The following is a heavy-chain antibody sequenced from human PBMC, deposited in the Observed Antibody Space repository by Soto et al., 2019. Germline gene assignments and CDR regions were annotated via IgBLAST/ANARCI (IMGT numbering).Heavy chain of an antibody. CDR2: ISGSGGST. V-gene: IGHV3-23*01. D-gene: IGHD6-6*01. J-gene: IGHJ6*02. Sequence: PGGSLRLSCAASGFTFSSYAMSWVRQAPGKGLEWVSAISGSGGSTYYADSVKGRFTISRDNSKNTLYLQMNSLRAEDTAVYYCAKDGYSSSSFYYYGMDVWGQGTTVTVSS. CDR1: GFTFSSYA. CDR3: AKDGYSSSSFYYYGMDV.